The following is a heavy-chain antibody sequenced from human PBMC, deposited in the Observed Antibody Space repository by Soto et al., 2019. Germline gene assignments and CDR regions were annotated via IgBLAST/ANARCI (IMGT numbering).Heavy chain of an antibody. CDR1: GYTFTGYY. D-gene: IGHD5-12*01. V-gene: IGHV1-2*02. J-gene: IGHJ5*02. CDR2: INPNSGGT. Sequence: ASVKVSCKASGYTFTGYYMHWVRQAPGQGLEWMGWINPNSGGTNYAQKFQGRVTMTRDTSIRTAYMELSRLRSDDTAVYYCARASGYFNWFDPWGQGTLVTVSS. CDR3: ARASGYFNWFDP.